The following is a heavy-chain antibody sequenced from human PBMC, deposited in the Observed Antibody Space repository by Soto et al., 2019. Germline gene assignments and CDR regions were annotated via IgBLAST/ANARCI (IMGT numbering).Heavy chain of an antibody. CDR3: ARSKGQWLVRTWSMDV. D-gene: IGHD6-19*01. CDR2: IWYDGSNK. V-gene: IGHV3-33*01. J-gene: IGHJ6*02. Sequence: HPGGSLRLSCAASGFTFSAYGMHWVRQAPGKGLEWVAVIWYDGSNKSYAHSVKGRFTISRDNSKNTLYLQMNSLRAEDTAVYYCARSKGQWLVRTWSMDVWGQGTTVTVSS. CDR1: GFTFSAYG.